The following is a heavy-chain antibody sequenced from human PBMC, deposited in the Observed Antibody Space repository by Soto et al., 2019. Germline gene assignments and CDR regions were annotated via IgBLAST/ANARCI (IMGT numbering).Heavy chain of an antibody. CDR3: ASHYDMWSGYLSPVDY. J-gene: IGHJ4*02. Sequence: QVQLVESGGDLVKPGGSLRLSCAASGYTFSDYYMSWIRQAPGKGLEGISYIDTSGTKIYYADSVKGRFTITRDNAKNSLYLEMNSLRDEDTAVYYCASHYDMWSGYLSPVDYWGQGPLVTVS. CDR2: IDTSGTKI. V-gene: IGHV3-11*01. CDR1: GYTFSDYY. D-gene: IGHD3-3*01.